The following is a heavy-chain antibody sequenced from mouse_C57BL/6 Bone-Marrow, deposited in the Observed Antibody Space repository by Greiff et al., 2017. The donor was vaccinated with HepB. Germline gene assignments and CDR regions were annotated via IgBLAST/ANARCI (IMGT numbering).Heavy chain of an antibody. CDR2: IDPSDSYT. J-gene: IGHJ4*01. CDR3: ARGGNYGAMDY. CDR1: GYTFTSYW. D-gene: IGHD2-1*01. V-gene: IGHV1-69*01. Sequence: QVQLQQSGAELVMPGASVKLSCKASGYTFTSYWMHWVKQRPGQGLEWIGEIDPSDSYTNYNQKFKGKSTLTVDKSSSTAYMQLSSLTSEDSAVYYCARGGNYGAMDYWGQENSVTVSS.